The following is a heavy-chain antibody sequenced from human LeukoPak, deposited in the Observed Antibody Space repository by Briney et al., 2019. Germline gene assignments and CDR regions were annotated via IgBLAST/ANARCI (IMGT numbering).Heavy chain of an antibody. CDR2: ISYDGSNK. V-gene: IGHV3-30*03. Sequence: QPGGSLRLSCAASGFTFSSYGMHWVRQAPGKGLEWVAVISYDGSNKYYADSVKGRFTVSRDNSKNTLYLQMNSLRAEDTAVYCCARLRQQFLGTGMDVWGQGTTVTVSS. CDR1: GFTFSSYG. J-gene: IGHJ6*02. CDR3: ARLRQQFLGTGMDV. D-gene: IGHD6-13*01.